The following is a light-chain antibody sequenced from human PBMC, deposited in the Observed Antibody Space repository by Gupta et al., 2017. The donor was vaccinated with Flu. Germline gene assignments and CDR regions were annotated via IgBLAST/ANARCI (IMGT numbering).Light chain of an antibody. CDR1: QSRRHGNGYNN. J-gene: IGKJ1*01. CDR2: VGS. CDR3: MQNLQAPQT. Sequence: VARGEPASISCKASQSRRHGNGYNNLYWYLQKPGQAPQLLIYVGSKRASGVPDRFSGSGSGTDFALKISKVEAEDVGVYYWMQNLQAPQTFGQGTKVEIK. V-gene: IGKV2-28*01.